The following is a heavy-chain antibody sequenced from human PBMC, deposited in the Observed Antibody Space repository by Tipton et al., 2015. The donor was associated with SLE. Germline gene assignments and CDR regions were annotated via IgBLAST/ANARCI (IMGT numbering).Heavy chain of an antibody. J-gene: IGHJ3*02. Sequence: TLSLTCAVYGGSFSGYYWSGIRQPPGKGLEWIGEINHSGSTNYNPSLKSRVTISVDTSKNQFSLKLSSVTAADTAVYYCARDGSDYGGAFDIWGQGTMVTVSS. CDR2: INHSGST. V-gene: IGHV4-34*01. CDR3: ARDGSDYGGAFDI. CDR1: GGSFSGYY. D-gene: IGHD4/OR15-4a*01.